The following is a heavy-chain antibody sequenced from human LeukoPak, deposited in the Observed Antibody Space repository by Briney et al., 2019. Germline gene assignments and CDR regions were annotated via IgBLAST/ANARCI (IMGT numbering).Heavy chain of an antibody. J-gene: IGHJ4*02. CDR2: IIPIFGTA. CDR3: ARATQRGYYDILTGYYSGFDY. V-gene: IGHV1-69*13. D-gene: IGHD3-9*01. CDR1: GGTFISYA. Sequence: SVKVSCKASGGTFISYAISWVRQAPGQGLEWMGGIIPIFGTANYAQKFQGRVTITADESTSTAYMELSSLRSEDTAVYYCARATQRGYYDILTGYYSGFDYWGQGTLVTVSS.